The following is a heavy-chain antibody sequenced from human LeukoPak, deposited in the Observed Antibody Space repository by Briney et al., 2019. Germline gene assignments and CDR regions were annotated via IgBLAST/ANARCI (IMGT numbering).Heavy chain of an antibody. CDR1: GFAFHAFD. V-gene: IGHV3-43*02. J-gene: IGHJ6*02. Sequence: GGSLRLSCAASGFAFHAFDMQWVRQAPGKGLEWVSFINRDGGKTYYADSVRGRFTIARDNSKNSLYLQMNSLRTVDTAFYYCSTWAFYHSLDVWGQGTTVTVSS. CDR3: STWAFYHSLDV. CDR2: INRDGGKT. D-gene: IGHD5/OR15-5a*01.